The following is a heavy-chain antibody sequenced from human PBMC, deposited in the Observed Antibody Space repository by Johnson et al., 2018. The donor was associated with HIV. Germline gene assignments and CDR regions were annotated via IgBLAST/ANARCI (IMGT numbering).Heavy chain of an antibody. Sequence: QVQLVESGGGVVHPGRSLRLSCAASGFTFSSYGMHWVRQAPGKGLEWVAIISYDGSNKYYRDSVKGRFTISRDNSKNTLYLQMNSLRAEDTAVYYCAKERAYIRTFDIWGQGTLVTVSS. D-gene: IGHD5-18*01. CDR1: GFTFSSYG. CDR3: AKERAYIRTFDI. J-gene: IGHJ3*02. V-gene: IGHV3-30*18. CDR2: ISYDGSNK.